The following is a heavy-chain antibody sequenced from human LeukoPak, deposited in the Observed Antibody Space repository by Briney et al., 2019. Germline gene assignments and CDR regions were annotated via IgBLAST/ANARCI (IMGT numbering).Heavy chain of an antibody. D-gene: IGHD1-26*01. CDR1: GYTFTSYG. Sequence: ASVKASCKASGYTFTSYGISWVRQAPGQGLEWMGWISAYNGNTNYAQKLQGRVTMTTDTSTSTAYMELRSLRSDDTAVYYCARDRYSGSYYDAFDIWGQGTMVTVSS. CDR3: ARDRYSGSYYDAFDI. CDR2: ISAYNGNT. V-gene: IGHV1-18*01. J-gene: IGHJ3*02.